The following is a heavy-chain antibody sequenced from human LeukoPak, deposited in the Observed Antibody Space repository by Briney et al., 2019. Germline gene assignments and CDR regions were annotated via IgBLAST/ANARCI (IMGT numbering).Heavy chain of an antibody. J-gene: IGHJ4*02. CDR2: IQYDGSNT. D-gene: IGHD3-10*01. V-gene: IGHV3-30*02. CDR1: GFTFNNYG. Sequence: GGSLRLSCAASGFTFNNYGMHWVRQAPGKGLERVTFIQYDGSNTYYADSVKGRFTFSRDNSKNTLYLHMNSLRAEDTAVYYCVKGLVYYFDYWGQGTLVSVSS. CDR3: VKGLVYYFDY.